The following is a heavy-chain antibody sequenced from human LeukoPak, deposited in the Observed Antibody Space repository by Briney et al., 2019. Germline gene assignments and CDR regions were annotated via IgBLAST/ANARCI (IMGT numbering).Heavy chain of an antibody. V-gene: IGHV3-23*01. CDR1: GFTFNTHA. D-gene: IGHD5-18*01. CDR2: INGNGAST. Sequence: GGSLRLSCAASGFTFNTHAMSWVRQAPGKRLEWVSGINGNGASTYYSDSVKGRFTISRDNSKNTLYLQMSSLRAEDTAVYYCAKDQGYSYYYLDYWGQGTLVTVSS. CDR3: AKDQGYSYYYLDY. J-gene: IGHJ4*02.